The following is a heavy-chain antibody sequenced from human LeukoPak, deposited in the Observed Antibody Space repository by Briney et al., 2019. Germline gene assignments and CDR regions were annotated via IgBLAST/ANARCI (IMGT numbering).Heavy chain of an antibody. D-gene: IGHD2-21*01. Sequence: ASVKVSCKASGYTFTGYCIHWVRQAPGQGLERMGRINPNNGATNYAQKFQGRVTVTRDTSISIVYMELRRLRSDDTAVYYCARDLKYRLLLGWFDPWGQGSLVTVSS. CDR2: INPNNGAT. CDR1: GYTFTGYC. CDR3: ARDLKYRLLLGWFDP. V-gene: IGHV1-2*06. J-gene: IGHJ5*02.